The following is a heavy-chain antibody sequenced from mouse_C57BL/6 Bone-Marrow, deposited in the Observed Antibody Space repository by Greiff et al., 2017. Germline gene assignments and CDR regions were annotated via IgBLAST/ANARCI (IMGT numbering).Heavy chain of an antibody. CDR2: IYPGDGDT. V-gene: IGHV1-80*01. CDR1: GYAFSSYW. J-gene: IGHJ3*01. Sequence: QVQLQQSGAELVKPGASVKISCKASGYAFSSYWMNWVKQRPGKGLEWIGQIYPGDGDTNYNGKFKGKATLTADKSSSTAYMQLSSLPSEDSAVYFCARSALELGEAYWGQGTLVTVSA. CDR3: ARSALELGEAY. D-gene: IGHD4-1*01.